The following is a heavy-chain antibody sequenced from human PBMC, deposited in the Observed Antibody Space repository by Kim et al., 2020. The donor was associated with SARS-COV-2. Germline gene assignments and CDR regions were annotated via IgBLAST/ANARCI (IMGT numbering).Heavy chain of an antibody. CDR3: AREAAVAGRNFDY. D-gene: IGHD6-19*01. J-gene: IGHJ4*02. Sequence: YAQKLQGRVTIPGDTSTSTVYMERSDLRSDDTAVYYCAREAAVAGRNFDYWGQGTLVAVST. V-gene: IGHV1-46*04.